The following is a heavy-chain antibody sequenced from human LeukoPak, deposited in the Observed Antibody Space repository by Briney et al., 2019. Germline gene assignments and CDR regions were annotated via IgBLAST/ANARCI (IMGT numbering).Heavy chain of an antibody. D-gene: IGHD3-10*01. J-gene: IGHJ4*02. CDR3: AKESHYDSGAYYVDY. CDR2: ISYDGSNT. Sequence: GGSLRLSCAASGFTFSNYGMHWVRQAPGKGLEWVAVISYDGSNTFYADSVKGRFTFSRDNSKNMLYLQMNSLRAEDTAVYYCAKESHYDSGAYYVDYWGQGTLVTVSS. V-gene: IGHV3-33*05. CDR1: GFTFSNYG.